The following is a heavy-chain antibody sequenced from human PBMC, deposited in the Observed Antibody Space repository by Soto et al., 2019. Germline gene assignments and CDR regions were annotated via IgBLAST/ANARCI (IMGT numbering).Heavy chain of an antibody. CDR1: GFTFSSYG. D-gene: IGHD2-2*01. CDR3: AKADQLRFDD. CDR2: ISGNGGST. Sequence: EVQLLESGGGLVQPGGSLRLSCAASGFTFSSYGMRWVRLAPGKGLEWVSAISGNGGSTYYADSVKGRFTISRDNSKNTVYLQMNSLRVEDTAVYYCAKADQLRFDDWGQGTLVTVSS. V-gene: IGHV3-23*01. J-gene: IGHJ4*02.